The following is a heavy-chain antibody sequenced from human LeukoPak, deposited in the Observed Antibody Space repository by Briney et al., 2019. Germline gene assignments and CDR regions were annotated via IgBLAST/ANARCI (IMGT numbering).Heavy chain of an antibody. CDR2: IKTDGSEK. D-gene: IGHD3-22*01. Sequence: GGSLRLSCEGSGFTFSNYWMGWVRQAPGKGLQWVANIKTDGSEKYYVDSVKGRFTISRDNAKNPLYLQMNSLRAEDTAVYYCATYSSLNRREFQYWGQGTLLTVSS. CDR3: ATYSSLNRREFQY. CDR1: GFTFSNYW. V-gene: IGHV3-7*01. J-gene: IGHJ1*01.